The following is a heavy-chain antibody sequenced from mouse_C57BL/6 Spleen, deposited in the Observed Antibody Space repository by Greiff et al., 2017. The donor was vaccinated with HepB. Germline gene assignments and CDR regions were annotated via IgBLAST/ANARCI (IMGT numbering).Heavy chain of an antibody. V-gene: IGHV6-3*01. D-gene: IGHD1-1*01. J-gene: IGHJ1*02. Sequence: EVKVVESGGGLVQPGGSMKLSCVTSGITFSNDWMNWVRQSTEKGLEWVAQIRLKSDNYATHYAESVKGRFTISRDDSKSSVYLQMNNLRAEDTGIYYCTANYGSSYWYFHVWGTVAPSTVSS. CDR2: IRLKSDNYAT. CDR1: GITFSNDW. CDR3: TANYGSSYWYFHV.